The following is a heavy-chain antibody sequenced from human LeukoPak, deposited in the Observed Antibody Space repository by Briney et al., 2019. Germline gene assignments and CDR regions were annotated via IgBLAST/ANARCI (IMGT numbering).Heavy chain of an antibody. V-gene: IGHV3-23*01. CDR3: AKVLGWFGELVLRDAFDI. D-gene: IGHD3-10*01. J-gene: IGHJ3*02. CDR2: ISGSGGST. CDR1: GFTFSSYA. Sequence: PGGSLRLSCAASGFTFSSYAMSWVRQAPGKGPEWVSAISGSGGSTYYADSVKGRFTISRDNSKNTLYLQMNSLRAEDTAVYYCAKVLGWFGELVLRDAFDIWGQGTMVTVSS.